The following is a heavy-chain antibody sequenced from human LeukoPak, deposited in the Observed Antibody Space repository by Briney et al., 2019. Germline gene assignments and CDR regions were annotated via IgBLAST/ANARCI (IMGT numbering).Heavy chain of an antibody. CDR1: GFTFSSYW. CDR2: IKQDGSEK. J-gene: IGHJ4*02. D-gene: IGHD4-23*01. Sequence: GGSLRLSCAASGFTFSSYWMSWVRQAPGKGLEWVANIKQDGSEKYYVDSVKGRFTISRDNAKNSLYLQMNSLRSEDTAVYYCARSAQNYGGNPYYFDYWGQGTLVTVSS. CDR3: ARSAQNYGGNPYYFDY. V-gene: IGHV3-7*03.